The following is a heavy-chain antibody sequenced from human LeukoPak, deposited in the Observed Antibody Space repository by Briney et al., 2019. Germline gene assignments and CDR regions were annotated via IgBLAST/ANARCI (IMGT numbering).Heavy chain of an antibody. D-gene: IGHD1-26*01. CDR1: GFTFSNYG. J-gene: IGHJ4*02. CDR2: IWYDGRNK. CDR3: ARDREPRDAELDY. V-gene: IGHV3-33*01. Sequence: QPGGSLRLSCAAAGFTFSNYGMHWVRQAPGKGLEWVAVIWYDGRNKYYADSVKGRFTISRDDSKNTLYLQMNSLRAEDTAVYYCARDREPRDAELDYWGRGTLVTVSS.